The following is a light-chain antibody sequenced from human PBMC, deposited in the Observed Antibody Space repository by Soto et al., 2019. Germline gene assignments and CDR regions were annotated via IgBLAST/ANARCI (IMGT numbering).Light chain of an antibody. CDR2: DAS. Sequence: EIVLTQSPATLSLSPGERATLSCRASQSVSSYLAWYQQKPGQAPRLLIYDASNRATGIPARFSGSGSGTDFTLTINGLQPEDFATYYCQQAASFSITFGQGTRREIK. CDR1: QSVSSY. J-gene: IGKJ5*01. V-gene: IGKV3-11*01. CDR3: QQAASFSIT.